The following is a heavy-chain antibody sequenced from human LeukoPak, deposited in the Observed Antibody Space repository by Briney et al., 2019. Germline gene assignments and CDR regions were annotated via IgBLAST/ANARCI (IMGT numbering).Heavy chain of an antibody. V-gene: IGHV3-21*04. CDR1: GFTFSSYN. Sequence: GGSLRLSCAASGFTFSSYNMNWVRQAPGKGLEWVSYISSSSSSIYYADSVKGRFTISRDNAKNSLNLQMNSLRAEDTAVYYCARVGPSSGSFFDYWGQGTLVTVSS. CDR3: ARVGPSSGSFFDY. J-gene: IGHJ4*02. CDR2: ISSSSSSI. D-gene: IGHD1-26*01.